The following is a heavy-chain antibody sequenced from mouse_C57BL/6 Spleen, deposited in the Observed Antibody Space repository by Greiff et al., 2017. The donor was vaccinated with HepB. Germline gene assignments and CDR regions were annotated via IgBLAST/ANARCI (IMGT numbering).Heavy chain of an antibody. CDR1: GYTFTSYD. CDR3: ARGYYCSSYRYFDV. CDR2: IYPRAGST. D-gene: IGHD1-1*01. V-gene: IGHV1-85*01. Sequence: VQLQQSGPELVKPGASVKLSCKASGYTFTSYDINWVKQRPGQGLEWVGWIYPRAGSTKYNEKFKGKATSTVDTSSSTAYMELHSLTSEDSAVYFCARGYYCSSYRYFDVWGTGTTVTVSS. J-gene: IGHJ1*03.